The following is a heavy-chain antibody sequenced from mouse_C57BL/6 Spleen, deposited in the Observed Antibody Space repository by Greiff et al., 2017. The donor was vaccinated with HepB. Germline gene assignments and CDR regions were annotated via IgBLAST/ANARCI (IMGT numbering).Heavy chain of an antibody. CDR2: INPNNGGT. CDR3: ARGGIYYDYDGRDFDY. CDR1: GYTFTDYY. V-gene: IGHV1-26*01. Sequence: EVQLQQSGPELVKPGASVKISCKASGYTFTDYYMNWVKQSHGKSLEWIGDINPNNGGTSYNQKFKGKATLTVDKSSSTAYMERRSLTSEDSAVYYCARGGIYYDYDGRDFDYWGQGTTLTVSS. J-gene: IGHJ2*01. D-gene: IGHD2-4*01.